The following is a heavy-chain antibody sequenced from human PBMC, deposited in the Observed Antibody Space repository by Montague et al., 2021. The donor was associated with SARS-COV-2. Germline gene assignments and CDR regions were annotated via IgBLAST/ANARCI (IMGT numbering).Heavy chain of an antibody. CDR1: GGSISSSSYC. V-gene: IGHV4-39*01. D-gene: IGHD3-22*01. J-gene: IGHJ3*02. CDR2: IYYTGST. CDR3: ARHGYYETYDAFDI. Sequence: SETLSLTCTVSGGSISSSSYCWGWIRQPPGKGLEWIGSIYYTGSTXYKPSLKSRVTISVDTSKNQFSLKLSSVTAADTAVYYCARHGYYETYDAFDIWGQGTMVTVSS.